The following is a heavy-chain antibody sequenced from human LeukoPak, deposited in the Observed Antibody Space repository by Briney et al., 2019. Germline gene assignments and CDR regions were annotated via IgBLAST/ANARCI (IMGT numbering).Heavy chain of an antibody. CDR2: IYYSGST. Sequence: SETLSLTCTVSGGSISSYYWSWIRQPPGKGLEWIGYIYYSGSTNYNPSLKSRVTISVDTSKNQFSLKLSSVTAADTAVYYCARGRSLSSYYDSSGYTHDAFDIWGQGTMVTVSS. CDR3: ARGRSLSSYYDSSGYTHDAFDI. D-gene: IGHD3-22*01. CDR1: GGSISSYY. J-gene: IGHJ3*02. V-gene: IGHV4-59*01.